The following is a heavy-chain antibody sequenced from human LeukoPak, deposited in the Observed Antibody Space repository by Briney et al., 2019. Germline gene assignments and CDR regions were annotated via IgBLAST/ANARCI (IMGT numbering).Heavy chain of an antibody. V-gene: IGHV1-18*01. Sequence: ASVKVSCKASGYTFTSYGISWVRQAPGQGLEWMGWISAYNGNTNYAQKLQGRVTMTTDTSTSTAYMELRSLRSDDTAVYYCARDREDIVVVVAATAFDYWGQGTLVTVSS. CDR1: GYTFTSYG. J-gene: IGHJ4*02. CDR2: ISAYNGNT. CDR3: ARDREDIVVVVAATAFDY. D-gene: IGHD2-15*01.